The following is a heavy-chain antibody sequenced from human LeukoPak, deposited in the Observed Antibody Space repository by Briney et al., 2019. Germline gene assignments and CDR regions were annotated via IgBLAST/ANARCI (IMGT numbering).Heavy chain of an antibody. V-gene: IGHV4-59*01. D-gene: IGHD1-26*01. CDR3: ASLGEFDY. CDR1: GGSISSYY. J-gene: IGHJ4*02. Sequence: PLETLSLTCTVSGGSISSYYWSWIRQPPGKGLEWIGYIYYSGSTNYNPSLKSRVTISVDTSKNQFSLKLSSVTAAETAVYYCASLGEFDYWGQGTLVTVSS. CDR2: IYYSGST.